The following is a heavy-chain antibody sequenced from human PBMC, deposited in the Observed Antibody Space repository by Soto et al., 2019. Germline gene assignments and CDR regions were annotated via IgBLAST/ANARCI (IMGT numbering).Heavy chain of an antibody. Sequence: SETLSLTCTVSGGSISSSKNYWGWIRQPPGKGLEWIGTISYSGSTYYNPSLNGRVIISVDTSKNQFSLKLSSLTAADTAVYYCPRTYSFGSGKYGVDVWGPGTMVTVSS. V-gene: IGHV4-39*01. D-gene: IGHD3-10*01. CDR3: PRTYSFGSGKYGVDV. CDR2: ISYSGST. J-gene: IGHJ6*02. CDR1: GGSISSSKNY.